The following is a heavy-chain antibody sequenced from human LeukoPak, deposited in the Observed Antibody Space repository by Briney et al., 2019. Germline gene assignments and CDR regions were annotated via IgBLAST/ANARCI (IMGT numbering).Heavy chain of an antibody. J-gene: IGHJ4*02. Sequence: PGGSLRLSCAASGFTFSSYGMSWVRQAPGKGLEWVSAISGSGGSTYYAESVKGRFTISRDNSKNTLYLQMNSLRAEDTAVYYCAKHSRQYYYDNSGTVHYWGQGTLVTVSS. D-gene: IGHD3-22*01. CDR1: GFTFSSYG. V-gene: IGHV3-23*01. CDR3: AKHSRQYYYDNSGTVHY. CDR2: ISGSGGST.